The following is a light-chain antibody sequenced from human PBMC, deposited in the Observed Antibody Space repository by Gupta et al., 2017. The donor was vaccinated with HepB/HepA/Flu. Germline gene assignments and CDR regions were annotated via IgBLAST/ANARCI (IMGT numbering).Light chain of an antibody. CDR2: RNN. Sequence: QSVLTQPPPASGTPGQRVTISCSGSSSNIGSNYVYWYQQLPGTAPKLLIYRNNQRPSGVPDRFSGSKSGTSASLAISGLRSEDEADYYCAAWDDSLSGNCVFGGGTKLTVL. V-gene: IGLV1-47*01. CDR1: SSNIGSNY. CDR3: AAWDDSLSGNCV. J-gene: IGLJ3*02.